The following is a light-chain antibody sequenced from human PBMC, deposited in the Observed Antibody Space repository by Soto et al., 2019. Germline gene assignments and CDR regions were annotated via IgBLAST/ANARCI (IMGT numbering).Light chain of an antibody. CDR1: QSISNY. CDR2: TAS. CDR3: QQSYSFPRT. Sequence: DIQMTQSPPSLSASVGDRVTITCRASQSISNYLSWYQQRPGQAPKLLIYTASSLQSGVPSRFSGSGSGTEFALAISSLQPEDFATYYCQQSYSFPRTFGRGTKVDIK. J-gene: IGKJ1*01. V-gene: IGKV1-39*01.